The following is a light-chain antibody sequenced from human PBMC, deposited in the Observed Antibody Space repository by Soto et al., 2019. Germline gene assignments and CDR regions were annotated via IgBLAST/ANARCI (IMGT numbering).Light chain of an antibody. V-gene: IGLV2-14*01. CDR1: SSDVGGYNY. CDR3: SSYTSASTLLYL. Sequence: QSALTQPASVSGSPGQSITLSCTGTSSDVGGYNYVSWYQQHPGIAPKLLIYGVTNRPSGVSTRFSGSKSGNTASLTISGLQPEDEADYHCSSYTSASTLLYLFGTGTKVTVL. J-gene: IGLJ1*01. CDR2: GVT.